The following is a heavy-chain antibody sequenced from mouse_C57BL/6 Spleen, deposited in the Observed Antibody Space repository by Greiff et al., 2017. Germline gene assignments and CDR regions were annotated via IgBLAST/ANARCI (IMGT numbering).Heavy chain of an antibody. J-gene: IGHJ4*01. CDR3: TVYYGYPYYAMDY. Sequence: EVKLMESGAELVRPGASVKLSCTASGFNIKDDYMHWVKQRPEQGLEWIGWIDPENGDTEYASKFQGKATITADTSSNTAYLQLSSLTSEDTAVYYCTVYYGYPYYAMDYWGQGTSVTVSS. V-gene: IGHV14-4*01. D-gene: IGHD2-2*01. CDR1: GFNIKDDY. CDR2: IDPENGDT.